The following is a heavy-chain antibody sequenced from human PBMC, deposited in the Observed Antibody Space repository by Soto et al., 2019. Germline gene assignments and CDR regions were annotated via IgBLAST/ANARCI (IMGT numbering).Heavy chain of an antibody. D-gene: IGHD5-18*01. V-gene: IGHV4-30-4*01. CDR2: ISGSGST. J-gene: IGHJ4*02. CDR1: GGSVSSGYNY. Sequence: LSLTCTVSGGSVSSGYNYWSWIRQSPGEGLEWIGYISGSGSTGYNPSLKNRLTMSVDRSKNQFTLRLTSVTAADTAVYFCATESGSTYGYFDYWGQGTQVTVYS. CDR3: ATESGSTYGYFDY.